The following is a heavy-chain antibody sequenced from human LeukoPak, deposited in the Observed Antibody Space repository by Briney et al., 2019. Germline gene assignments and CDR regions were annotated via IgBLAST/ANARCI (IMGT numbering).Heavy chain of an antibody. D-gene: IGHD3-22*01. CDR3: AKDLEASSAFDY. J-gene: IGHJ4*02. V-gene: IGHV3-7*01. CDR2: IKPDGREK. CDR1: GFTFSSYA. Sequence: GGSLKLSCAASGFTFSSYAMSWVRQAPGKGLEWVANIKPDGREKYYVDSVKGRFTISRDNAKNSLYLQMNSLRAEDTAVYYCAKDLEASSAFDYWGQGTLVTVSS.